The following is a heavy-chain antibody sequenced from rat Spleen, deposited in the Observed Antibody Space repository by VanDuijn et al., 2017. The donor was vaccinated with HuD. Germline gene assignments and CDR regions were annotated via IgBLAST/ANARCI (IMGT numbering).Heavy chain of an antibody. CDR2: INYDGSST. CDR1: GFTFNDYY. D-gene: IGHD4-2*01. V-gene: IGHV5S10*01. Sequence: EVQLVESGGGLVQPGNSLKLSCAASGFTFNDYYMAWVRQAPTKGLEWVATINYDGSSTNYRDSVKGRFTISRDNAKSTLYLQMNSLRSEDTSTYYCTGSQTGRGFAYWGQGTLVTVSS. CDR3: TGSQTGRGFAY. J-gene: IGHJ3*01.